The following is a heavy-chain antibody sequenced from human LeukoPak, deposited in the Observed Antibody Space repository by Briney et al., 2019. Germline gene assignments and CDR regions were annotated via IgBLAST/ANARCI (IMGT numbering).Heavy chain of an antibody. CDR2: IISSSIYT. CDR1: GFTFSDYY. D-gene: IGHD5-24*01. J-gene: IGHJ3*02. V-gene: IGHV3-11*06. Sequence: KSGGSLRLSCAASGFTFSDYYMSWIRQAPGKGLEWVSYIISSSIYTNYADSVKGRFTISRDNAKNSLYLQMNSLGAEDTALYYCARGTRDAYNLRPFAMPFHIWGQGTMVTVSS. CDR3: ARGTRDAYNLRPFAMPFHI.